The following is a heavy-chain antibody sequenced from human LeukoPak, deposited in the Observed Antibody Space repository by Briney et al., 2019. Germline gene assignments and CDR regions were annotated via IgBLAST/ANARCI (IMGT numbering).Heavy chain of an antibody. V-gene: IGHV3-66*01. CDR2: IYSGGST. J-gene: IGHJ4*02. CDR3: ARGVVTAIFDY. CDR1: GFTFSSNY. D-gene: IGHD2-21*02. Sequence: GGSLRLSCAASGFTFSSNYMGWVRQAPGKGLEWVSVIYSGGSTYYADSVKGRFTISRDNSKNTLYLQMNSLRAEDTAVYYCARGVVTAIFDYWGQGTLVTVSS.